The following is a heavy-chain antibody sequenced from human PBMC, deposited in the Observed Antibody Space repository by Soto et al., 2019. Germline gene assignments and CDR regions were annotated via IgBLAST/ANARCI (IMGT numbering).Heavy chain of an antibody. CDR2: ISYGGGTT. V-gene: IGHV3-23*01. CDR1: GFTFSSYA. D-gene: IGHD3-22*01. Sequence: LRLSCAASGFTFSSYAMSWVRQAPGKGLEWVSAISYGGGTTYYADSVKGRFTISRDNSKNTLYLQMNSLRAEDTAVYYCAKNPGYYYDSTGYHFDYWGQGTLVTVAS. CDR3: AKNPGYYYDSTGYHFDY. J-gene: IGHJ4*02.